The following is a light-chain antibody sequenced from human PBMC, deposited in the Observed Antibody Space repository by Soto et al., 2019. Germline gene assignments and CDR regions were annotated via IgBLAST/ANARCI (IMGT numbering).Light chain of an antibody. CDR1: ESVTSN. CDR3: QQYNSWPPTT. Sequence: EIVMTQSPATLSVSPGEGATLSCRATESVTSNLAWYQQKPGQAPRLLIYGASTRATGIPARFSGSGSGTEFTLTISSLQSEDFAVYYCQQYNSWPPTTFGHGTKVDIK. V-gene: IGKV3-15*01. J-gene: IGKJ1*01. CDR2: GAS.